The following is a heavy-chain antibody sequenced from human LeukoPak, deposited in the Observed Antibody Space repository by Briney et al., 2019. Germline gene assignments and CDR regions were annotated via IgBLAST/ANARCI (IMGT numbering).Heavy chain of an antibody. J-gene: IGHJ4*02. D-gene: IGHD3-10*01. CDR3: AKPLSGSGSFFRGYSFDY. CDR1: GFTFSTYA. Sequence: PGGSLRLSCAASGFTFSTYAMSWVRQTPGKGLEWVSDISGNGADTYYADSVKGRLTISRDNFKSTLYLQMNSLRAEDTAVCYCAKPLSGSGSFFRGYSFDYWGQGTLVTVSS. CDR2: ISGNGADT. V-gene: IGHV3-23*01.